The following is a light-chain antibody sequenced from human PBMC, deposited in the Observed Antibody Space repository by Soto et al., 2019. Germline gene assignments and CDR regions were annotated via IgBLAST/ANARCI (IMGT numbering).Light chain of an antibody. Sequence: EIVLTQSPGTLSLSPGERATLSCRASQSVRRNYLAWYQHKPGQAPTLLIYGASRRTPGIPDRFSGRGSGTDFTLTISGLEPEDFAVYYCQQYGDSPRTFGQGTKVEIK. CDR3: QQYGDSPRT. CDR1: QSVRRNY. V-gene: IGKV3-20*01. CDR2: GAS. J-gene: IGKJ1*01.